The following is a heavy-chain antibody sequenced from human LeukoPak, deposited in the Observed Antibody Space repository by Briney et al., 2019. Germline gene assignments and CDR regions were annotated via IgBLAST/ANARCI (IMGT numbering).Heavy chain of an antibody. CDR2: IIPIFGTA. CDR3: AKDVGAEVDTVSIDY. V-gene: IGHV1-69*13. CDR1: GGTFSSYA. Sequence: ASVKVSCKASGGTFSSYAISWVRQAPGQGLEWMGGIIPIFGTANYAQKFQGRVTITADESTSTAYMELSSLRAEDTAVYYCAKDVGAEVDTVSIDYWGQGTLVTVSS. J-gene: IGHJ4*02. D-gene: IGHD5-18*01.